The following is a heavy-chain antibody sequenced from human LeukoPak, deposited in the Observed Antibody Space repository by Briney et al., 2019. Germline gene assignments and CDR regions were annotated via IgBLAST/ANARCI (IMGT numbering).Heavy chain of an antibody. CDR2: IYSSGST. J-gene: IGHJ4*02. Sequence: PSETLSLTCTVSGGSISSYYWSWIRQPAGKGLEWIGRIYSSGSTNYNPSLKSRVTISVDTSKNQFSLKLNSVTAAHTAVYYCARVTGYMIEGYFDYWGQGTLVTVSS. V-gene: IGHV4-4*07. CDR3: ARVTGYMIEGYFDY. CDR1: GGSISSYY. D-gene: IGHD3-9*01.